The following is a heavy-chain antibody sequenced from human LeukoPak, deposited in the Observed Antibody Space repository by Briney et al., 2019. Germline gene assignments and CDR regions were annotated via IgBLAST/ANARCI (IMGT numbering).Heavy chain of an antibody. D-gene: IGHD3-3*01. CDR2: IYYSGST. J-gene: IGHJ5*02. Sequence: SETLSLTCTVSGGSISSSSYYWGWIRQPPGKGLEWIGSIYYSGSTYYNPSPKSRVTISVDTSKNQFSLKLSSVTAADTAVYYCASHSGRYDFWSGYYLGWFDPWGQGTLVTVSS. V-gene: IGHV4-39*01. CDR1: GGSISSSSYY. CDR3: ASHSGRYDFWSGYYLGWFDP.